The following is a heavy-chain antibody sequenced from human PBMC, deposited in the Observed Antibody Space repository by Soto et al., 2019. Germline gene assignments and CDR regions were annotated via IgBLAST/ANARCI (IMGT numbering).Heavy chain of an antibody. V-gene: IGHV3-23*01. J-gene: IGHJ4*02. D-gene: IGHD3-10*01. CDR2: ISGSGGST. CDR3: AKDLDGAYYFDY. CDR1: GFTFSSYA. Sequence: EVQLLESGGGLVQPGGSLRLSCAASGFTFSSYAMSWVRQAPGKGLEWVSAISGSGGSTYYADSVKGRFTISRDNSKNMLYLQMNSMRAEDTVVYYCAKDLDGAYYFDYWGQGTLVTVSS.